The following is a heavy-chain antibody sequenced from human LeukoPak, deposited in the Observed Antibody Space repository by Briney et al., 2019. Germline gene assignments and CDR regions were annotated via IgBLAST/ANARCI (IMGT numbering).Heavy chain of an antibody. CDR3: ASLFVVPAAIHTNYYYYYMDV. D-gene: IGHD2-2*01. J-gene: IGHJ6*03. Sequence: PSETLSLTCTVSGGSISSGSYYWSWIRQPAGKGLEWIGRIYTSGSTNYNPSLKSRVTISVDKSKNQFSLKLSSVTAADTAVYYCASLFVVPAAIHTNYYYYYMDVWGKGTTVTVSS. CDR1: GGSISSGSYY. V-gene: IGHV4-61*02. CDR2: IYTSGST.